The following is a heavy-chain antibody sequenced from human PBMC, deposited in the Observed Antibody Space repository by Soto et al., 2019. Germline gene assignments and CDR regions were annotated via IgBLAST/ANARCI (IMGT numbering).Heavy chain of an antibody. D-gene: IGHD1-26*01. CDR3: AGGVGATIDYFDY. J-gene: IGHJ4*02. V-gene: IGHV1-69*01. CDR1: GGTFSSYA. Sequence: QVQLVQSGAEVQKPGASVKVSCKASGGTFSSYAISWVRQAPGQGLEWMGGIIPIFGTANYAPKFQGRVTITADESPSTAYMDLSSLRSEDTAVYYCAGGVGATIDYFDYWGQGTLVTVSS. CDR2: IIPIFGTA.